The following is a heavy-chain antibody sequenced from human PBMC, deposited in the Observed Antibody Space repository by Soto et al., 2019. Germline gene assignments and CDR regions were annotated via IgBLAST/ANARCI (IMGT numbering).Heavy chain of an antibody. CDR3: ARAGELWFGESYFDY. Sequence: EVQLVEFGGGLVQPGGSLRLSCAVSGFTFNRYWMTWVRQAPGKGLEWVANMNQDGSEKYYVDSVKGRFTISRDNAKNSPDLQMSSLRGEETAVYNCARAGELWFGESYFDYGGQGTLVTVSS. J-gene: IGHJ4*02. V-gene: IGHV3-7*04. CDR2: MNQDGSEK. CDR1: GFTFNRYW. D-gene: IGHD3-10*01.